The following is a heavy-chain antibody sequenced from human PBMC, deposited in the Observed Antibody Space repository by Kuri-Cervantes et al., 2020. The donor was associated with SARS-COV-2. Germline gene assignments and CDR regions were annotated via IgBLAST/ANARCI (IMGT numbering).Heavy chain of an antibody. Sequence: ASVKVSCKASGCTFTSYGSSWVRQAPGQGLEWMGWISAYNGNTNYAQKLQGRVTMTTDTSTSKAYMELRGLRSDDTAVYYCTRDRNPFVYGPLFDYWGQGTLVTVSS. CDR2: ISAYNGNT. V-gene: IGHV1-18*04. J-gene: IGHJ4*02. CDR1: GCTFTSYG. CDR3: TRDRNPFVYGPLFDY. D-gene: IGHD2/OR15-2a*01.